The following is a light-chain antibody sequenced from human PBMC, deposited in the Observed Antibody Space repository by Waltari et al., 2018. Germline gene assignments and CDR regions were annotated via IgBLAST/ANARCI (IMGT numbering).Light chain of an antibody. CDR2: DAS. J-gene: IGKJ4*01. Sequence: CRASQSVSNHLAWYQQKPGQAPRLRIYDASNRATGIPARFSGSGSGTDFTLTISSLEPEDFAVYYCQQRSNWPPGSFGGGTKVEIK. CDR3: QQRSNWPPGS. V-gene: IGKV3-11*01. CDR1: QSVSNH.